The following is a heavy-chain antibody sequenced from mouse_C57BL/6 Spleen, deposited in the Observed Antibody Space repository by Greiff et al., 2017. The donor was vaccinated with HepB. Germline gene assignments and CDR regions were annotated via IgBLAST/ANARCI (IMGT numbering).Heavy chain of an antibody. Sequence: EVKVVESGGGLVKPGGSLKLSCAASGFTFSSYAMSWVRQTPEKRLEWVATISDGGSYTYYPDNVKGRFTISRDNAKNNLYLQMSHLKSEDTAMYYCARGNWDAFDYWGQGTTLTVSS. CDR3: ARGNWDAFDY. V-gene: IGHV5-4*03. D-gene: IGHD4-1*01. CDR1: GFTFSSYA. CDR2: ISDGGSYT. J-gene: IGHJ2*01.